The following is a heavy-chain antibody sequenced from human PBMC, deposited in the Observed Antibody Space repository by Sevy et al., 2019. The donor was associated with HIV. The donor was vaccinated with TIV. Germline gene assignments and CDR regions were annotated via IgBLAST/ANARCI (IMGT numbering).Heavy chain of an antibody. V-gene: IGHV1-18*01. Sequence: ASVKVSCKASGYTFTSYGISWVRQAPGQGLEWMGWISAYNGNTNYAQKLQGRVTMTTDTSTSTAYMELRSLGSDDTAVYYCARDRYNWNYEEKGNFDYWGQGTLVTVSS. J-gene: IGHJ4*02. CDR2: ISAYNGNT. CDR3: ARDRYNWNYEEKGNFDY. D-gene: IGHD1-7*01. CDR1: GYTFTSYG.